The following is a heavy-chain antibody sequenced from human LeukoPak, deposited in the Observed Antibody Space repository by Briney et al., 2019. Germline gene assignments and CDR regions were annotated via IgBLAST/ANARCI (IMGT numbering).Heavy chain of an antibody. J-gene: IGHJ4*02. V-gene: IGHV4-4*03. Sequence: KPPGTLSLTCAVSGGSISSSNWWSWVRQPPGKGLEWIGEIYHSGSTNYNPSLRSRVTISVDKSKNQFSLKLSSVTAADTAVYYCARAISRGYYYDYWGQGTLVTVSS. CDR3: ARAISRGYYYDY. D-gene: IGHD3-22*01. CDR2: IYHSGST. CDR1: GGSISSSNW.